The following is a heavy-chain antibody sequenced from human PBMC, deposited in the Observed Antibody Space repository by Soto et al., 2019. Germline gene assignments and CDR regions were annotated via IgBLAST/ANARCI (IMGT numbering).Heavy chain of an antibody. V-gene: IGHV3-23*01. J-gene: IGHJ4*02. CDR1: GFTFSSYA. CDR2: TSANGVST. Sequence: EVQLLESGGGLVQPGGSLRLYCAASGFTFSSYAMSWVRQAPGKGLEWVSATSANGVSTYYVDSVKGRFTISRDNSKNTLYLQMNSLRAEDTALYYCAKGGSMNSWGLFDYWVQGTLVTVSS. D-gene: IGHD3-16*01. CDR3: AKGGSMNSWGLFDY.